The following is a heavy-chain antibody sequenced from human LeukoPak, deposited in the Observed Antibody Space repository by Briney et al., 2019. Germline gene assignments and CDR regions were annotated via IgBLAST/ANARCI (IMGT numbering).Heavy chain of an antibody. D-gene: IGHD2-15*01. CDR3: ARGPPLDIVVVVAATRSEDAFDI. CDR1: GGSISSSSYY. CDR2: IYYSGST. V-gene: IGHV4-39*01. Sequence: PSETLSLTCTVSGGSISSSSYYWGWIRQPPGKGLEWIGSIYYSGSTYYNPSLKSRVTISVDTSKNQFSLKLSSVTAADTAVYYCARGPPLDIVVVVAATRSEDAFDIWGQGTMVTVSS. J-gene: IGHJ3*02.